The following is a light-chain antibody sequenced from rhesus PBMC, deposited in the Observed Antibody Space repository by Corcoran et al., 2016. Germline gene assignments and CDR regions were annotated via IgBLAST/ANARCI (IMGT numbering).Light chain of an antibody. CDR3: VQAIAFPFT. V-gene: IGKV2-72*01. CDR2: GGS. CDR1: QSLLYSNGKTY. J-gene: IGKJ3*01. Sequence: DIVMTQTPLSLPITPGEPASISCRSSQSLLYSNGKTYLHWYLPKPGQFPQFLIYGGSNRASGVPDRFSGNGAGTDFTLKITKVEAEDVGDYYCVQAIAFPFTFGPGTKLDIK.